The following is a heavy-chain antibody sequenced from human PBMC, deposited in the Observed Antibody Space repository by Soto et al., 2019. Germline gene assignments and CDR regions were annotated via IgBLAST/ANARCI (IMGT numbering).Heavy chain of an antibody. CDR2: MNPNSGNT. CDR3: AIAWGSSWYYYYYGMDV. Sequence: QVQLVQSGAEVKKPGASVKVSCKASGYTFTSYDINWVRQATGQGLEWMGWMNPNSGNTGYAQKFQGRVTMTRNTSISTAYMELSSLRSEDTAVYYCAIAWGSSWYYYYYGMDVWGQGTTVTVSS. V-gene: IGHV1-8*01. D-gene: IGHD6-13*01. J-gene: IGHJ6*02. CDR1: GYTFTSYD.